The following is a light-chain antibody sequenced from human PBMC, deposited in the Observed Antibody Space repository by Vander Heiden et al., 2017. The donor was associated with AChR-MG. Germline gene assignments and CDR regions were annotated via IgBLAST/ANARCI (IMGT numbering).Light chain of an antibody. Sequence: EIVMTQSPATLSVSPGERATLSCRASQSFSNKLAWYQQKPGQAPRLLIYGASTRATGIPDRFSGSGSGTEFTLTITSLQSEDFAVYYCQQHPDWPLTFGGATKVEF. J-gene: IGKJ4*01. V-gene: IGKV3-15*01. CDR3: QQHPDWPLT. CDR1: QSFSNK. CDR2: GAS.